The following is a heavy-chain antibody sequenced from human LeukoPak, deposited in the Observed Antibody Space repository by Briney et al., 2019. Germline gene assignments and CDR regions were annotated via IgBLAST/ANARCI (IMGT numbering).Heavy chain of an antibody. D-gene: IGHD3-10*01. CDR3: ARDSTNCRRSRCYDGFDY. CDR1: GFSLIAYW. Sequence: GGSLRLSWAASGFSLIAYWMTWVRQAPGKGLEWVANINRDGSQKNHMDSVKGRFTISRDNAENSLFLQMNSLTAEHTAIYYCARDSTNCRRSRCYDGFDYWGQGTLVTVSS. J-gene: IGHJ4*02. V-gene: IGHV3-7*01. CDR2: INRDGSQK.